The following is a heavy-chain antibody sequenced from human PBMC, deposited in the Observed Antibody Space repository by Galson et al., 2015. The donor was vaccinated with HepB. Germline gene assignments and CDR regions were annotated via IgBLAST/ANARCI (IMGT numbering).Heavy chain of an antibody. J-gene: IGHJ6*02. CDR3: ARERGIVVVPAATPRGGNYYYYGMDV. CDR1: GDSVSSNSAA. Sequence: CAISGDSVSSNSAAWNWIRQSPSRGLEWLGRTYYRSKWYNDYAVSVKSRITINPDTSKNQFSLQLNSVTPEDTAVYYCARERGIVVVPAATPRGGNYYYYGMDVWGQGTTVTVSS. CDR2: TYYRSKWYN. D-gene: IGHD2-2*01. V-gene: IGHV6-1*01.